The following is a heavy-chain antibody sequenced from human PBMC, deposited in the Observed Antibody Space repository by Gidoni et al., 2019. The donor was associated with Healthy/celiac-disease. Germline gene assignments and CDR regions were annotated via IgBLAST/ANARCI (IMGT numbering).Heavy chain of an antibody. CDR3: ARHSITMVLGDFFDP. J-gene: IGHJ5*02. CDR1: GGSISSHY. CDR2: IYYIGST. D-gene: IGHD3-10*01. V-gene: IGHV4-59*08. Sequence: QVQLQESVPGLVKPSETLSLTCTVPGGSISSHYCSWIRQPPGKGLEWIGYIYYIGSTNSTPSLKSRVTISVDTSKYQFSLKLSSVTAADTAVYYCARHSITMVLGDFFDPWGQGTLFTVSS.